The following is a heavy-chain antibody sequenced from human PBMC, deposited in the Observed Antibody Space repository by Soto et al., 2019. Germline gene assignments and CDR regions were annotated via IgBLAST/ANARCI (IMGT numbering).Heavy chain of an antibody. CDR2: IYSSGST. J-gene: IGHJ5*02. D-gene: IGHD4-17*01. CDR3: ARVLWSTVSPTRDSWFAP. V-gene: IGHV4-31*03. CDR1: GGSISSGGYY. Sequence: QVQLQEPGPGLVKPSQTLSLTCTVSGGSISSGGYYWSWIRQHPGKGLEWIGYIYSSGSTFYNPSLKSRVTISVDTSKNQFSLNLNSVTAADTAVYYCARVLWSTVSPTRDSWFAPWGQGALVTVSS.